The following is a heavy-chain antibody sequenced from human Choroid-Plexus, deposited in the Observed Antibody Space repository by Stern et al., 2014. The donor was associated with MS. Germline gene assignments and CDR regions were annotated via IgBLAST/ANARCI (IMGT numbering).Heavy chain of an antibody. CDR2: VSYEGSNK. V-gene: IGHV3-30*18. CDR3: AKDRQYLTYFFDH. J-gene: IGHJ5*02. CDR1: GFTFGSCA. Sequence: VQLVESGGGVVQPGRPLRLSCVASGFTFGSCAMHWVRQAPGKGPEWVAGVSYEGSNKYYADSVKGRFTISRDNSQNTLYMQMSSLRPEDTAVYYCAKDRQYLTYFFDHWGQGSLVTVSS. D-gene: IGHD2/OR15-2a*01.